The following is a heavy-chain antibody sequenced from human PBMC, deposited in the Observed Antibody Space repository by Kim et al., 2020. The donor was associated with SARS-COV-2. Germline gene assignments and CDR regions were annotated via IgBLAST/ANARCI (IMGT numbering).Heavy chain of an antibody. J-gene: IGHJ6*02. V-gene: IGHV1-46*01. CDR3: ARVLHSVGYYYYGMDV. Sequence: ASVKVSCKASGYTFTSYYMHWVRQAPGQGLEWMGIINPSGGSTSYAQKFQGRVTMTRDTSTSTVYMELSSLRSEDTAVYYCARVLHSVGYYYYGMDVWGQGTTVTVSS. CDR2: INPSGGST. CDR1: GYTFTSYY. D-gene: IGHD2-21*02.